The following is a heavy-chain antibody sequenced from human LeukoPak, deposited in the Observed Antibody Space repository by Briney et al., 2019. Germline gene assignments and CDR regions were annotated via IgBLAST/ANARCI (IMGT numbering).Heavy chain of an antibody. CDR1: GFTFDDYG. J-gene: IGHJ4*02. D-gene: IGHD3-9*01. CDR3: AGVLYYDILTGPFDY. Sequence: GGSLRLSCAASGFTFDDYGMSWVRHAPGKGLEWVSGINWNGGSTGYADSVKGRFTISRDNAKNSLYLQMNSLRAEDTALYYCAGVLYYDILTGPFDYWGQGTLVTVSS. CDR2: INWNGGST. V-gene: IGHV3-20*04.